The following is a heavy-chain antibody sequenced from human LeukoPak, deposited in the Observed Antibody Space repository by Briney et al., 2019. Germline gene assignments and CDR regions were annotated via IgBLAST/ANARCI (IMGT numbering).Heavy chain of an antibody. CDR1: GFTFSSYS. Sequence: GGSLRLSCAASGFTFSSYSMNWVRQAPGKGLEWVSYISSSSSTIYYADSVKGRFTISRDNAKNSLHLQMNSLRAADTAVYYCARSRWLQLRAGRAFDIWGQGTMVTVSS. J-gene: IGHJ3*02. CDR2: ISSSSSTI. V-gene: IGHV3-48*04. CDR3: ARSRWLQLRAGRAFDI. D-gene: IGHD5-24*01.